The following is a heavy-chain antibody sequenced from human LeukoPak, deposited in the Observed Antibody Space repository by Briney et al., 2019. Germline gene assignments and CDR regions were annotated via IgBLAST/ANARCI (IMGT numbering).Heavy chain of an antibody. D-gene: IGHD6-13*01. CDR2: IIPIFGTA. Sequence: GAAVKVSFKACGGTFSSYAISWVRQAPGQGVEGMGGIIPIFGTANYAQKFQGRVTITADKSTSTAYMELSSLRSEDTAVYYCARVGGAAAGGGAFDIWGQGTMVTVSS. V-gene: IGHV1-69*06. J-gene: IGHJ3*02. CDR1: GGTFSSYA. CDR3: ARVGGAAAGGGAFDI.